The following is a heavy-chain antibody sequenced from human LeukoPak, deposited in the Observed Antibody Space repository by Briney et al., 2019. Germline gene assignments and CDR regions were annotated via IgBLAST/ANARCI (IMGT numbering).Heavy chain of an antibody. D-gene: IGHD1-26*01. CDR1: GGTISSSGYY. J-gene: IGHJ5*02. Sequence: SEALSLTCTVSGGTISSSGYYWGWIRQPPGKGLEWIASIYYSGSTYYNPSLKSRVTIFVDTSKNQLSLKLSSLTAADTAVYYCARHEYSGSYYGLSWFDPWGQGTLVTVSS. CDR2: IYYSGST. CDR3: ARHEYSGSYYGLSWFDP. V-gene: IGHV4-39*01.